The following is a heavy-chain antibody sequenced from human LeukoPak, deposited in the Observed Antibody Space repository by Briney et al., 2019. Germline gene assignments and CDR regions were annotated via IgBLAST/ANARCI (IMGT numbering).Heavy chain of an antibody. J-gene: IGHJ6*03. V-gene: IGHV1-18*01. D-gene: IGHD4-17*01. Sequence: GASVKVSCKASGYTFTSYGISWVRQAPGQGLEWMGWISAYNGNTNYAQKLQGRVTMTTDTSTSTAYMELRSLRSDDTAVYCCARSFYGDYYYYYYMDVWGKGTTVTVSS. CDR1: GYTFTSYG. CDR2: ISAYNGNT. CDR3: ARSFYGDYYYYYYMDV.